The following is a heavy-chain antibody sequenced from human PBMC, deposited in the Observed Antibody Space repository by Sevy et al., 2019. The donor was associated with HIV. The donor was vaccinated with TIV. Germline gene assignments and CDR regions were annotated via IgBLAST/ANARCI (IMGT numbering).Heavy chain of an antibody. D-gene: IGHD5-18*01. J-gene: IGHJ6*02. CDR1: GGSISSGGYY. V-gene: IGHV4-31*03. CDR2: IYYSGST. CDR3: AREVDTAMGTYGMDV. Sequence: SETLSLTCTVSGGSISSGGYYWIWIRQHPGKGLEWIGYIYYSGSTYYDPSLKSRVTISVDTSKNQFSLKLSSVTAADTAVYYCAREVDTAMGTYGMDVWGQGTTVTVSS.